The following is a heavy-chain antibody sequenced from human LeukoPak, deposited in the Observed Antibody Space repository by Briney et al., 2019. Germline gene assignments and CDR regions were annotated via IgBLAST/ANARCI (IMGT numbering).Heavy chain of an antibody. CDR2: IYTSGST. Sequence: SSETLSLTCTVSGGSISSGSYYWSWIRQPAGKGLEWIGRIYTSGSTNYNPSLKSRVTISVDTSKNQFSLKLSSVTAADTAVYYCASSVGALPHYYYMDVWGKGTTVTISS. CDR1: GGSISSGSYY. CDR3: ASSVGALPHYYYMDV. V-gene: IGHV4-61*02. J-gene: IGHJ6*03. D-gene: IGHD1-26*01.